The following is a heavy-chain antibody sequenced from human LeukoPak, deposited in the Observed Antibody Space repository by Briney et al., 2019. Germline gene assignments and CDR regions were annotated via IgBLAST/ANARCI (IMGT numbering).Heavy chain of an antibody. Sequence: ASVKVSCKASGYTFTSYDINWVRQASGQGLEWMGWMNPNSGNTGYAQKFQGRVTMTTDTSTSTAYMELRSLRSDDTAVYYCARDLRHCSGGSCYSNWFDPWGQGTLVTVSS. CDR2: MNPNSGNT. V-gene: IGHV1-8*02. CDR3: ARDLRHCSGGSCYSNWFDP. D-gene: IGHD2-15*01. J-gene: IGHJ5*02. CDR1: GYTFTSYD.